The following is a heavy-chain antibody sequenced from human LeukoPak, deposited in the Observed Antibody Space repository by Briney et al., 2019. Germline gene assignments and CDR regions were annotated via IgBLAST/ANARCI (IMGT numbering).Heavy chain of an antibody. CDR2: ISSSSSYI. D-gene: IGHD1-26*01. J-gene: IGHJ4*02. Sequence: PGGSLRLSCAASGFTFSSYSMNWVRQAPGKGLEWVSSISSSSSYIYYADSVKGRFTISRDNAKNSLYLQMNSLRAEDTAVYYCARDGLWELPFDYWGQGTLVTVSS. V-gene: IGHV3-21*01. CDR1: GFTFSSYS. CDR3: ARDGLWELPFDY.